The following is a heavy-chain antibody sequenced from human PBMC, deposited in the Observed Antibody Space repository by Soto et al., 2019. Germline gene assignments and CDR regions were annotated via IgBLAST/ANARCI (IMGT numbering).Heavy chain of an antibody. D-gene: IGHD3-3*01. J-gene: IGHJ5*02. CDR3: ARGGAIFRVVPEYNWFDP. CDR1: GGTVSSYA. Sequence: SVKVSSKASGGTVSSYAISWVRQAPGQGLEWMGGIIPIFGTANYAQKFQGRVTITADESTSTAYMELSSLRSEDTAVYYCARGGAIFRVVPEYNWFDPWGQGTLVIVSS. V-gene: IGHV1-69*13. CDR2: IIPIFGTA.